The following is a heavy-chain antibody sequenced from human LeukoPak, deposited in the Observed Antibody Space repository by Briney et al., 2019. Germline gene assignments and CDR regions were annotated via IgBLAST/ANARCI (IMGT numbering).Heavy chain of an antibody. V-gene: IGHV3-7*01. Sequence: GGSRGLSCLGSGLGFRHYWIPWPRQAPGGGLEGGATKKEDGSVIYYADSVKGRFTISRDNAKNSVYLQMNSLRVEDTALYYCATGRWFGEFAGSAFEDWGQGTLVTVSS. J-gene: IGHJ4*02. CDR1: GLGFRHYW. CDR2: KKEDGSVI. CDR3: ATGRWFGEFAGSAFED. D-gene: IGHD3-10*01.